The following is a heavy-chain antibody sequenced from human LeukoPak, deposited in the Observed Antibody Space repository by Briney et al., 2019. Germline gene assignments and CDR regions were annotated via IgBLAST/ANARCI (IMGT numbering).Heavy chain of an antibody. D-gene: IGHD3-22*01. J-gene: IGHJ5*02. V-gene: IGHV4-34*01. Sequence: SETLSLTCAVYGGSFSGYYWSWIRQPPGKGLEWIGEINHSGSTNYNPSLKSRVTISVDTSKNQFSLKLSSVTAADTAVYYCATRYYDSSGYSNWFDPWGQGTLVTVPS. CDR1: GGSFSGYY. CDR3: ATRYYDSSGYSNWFDP. CDR2: INHSGST.